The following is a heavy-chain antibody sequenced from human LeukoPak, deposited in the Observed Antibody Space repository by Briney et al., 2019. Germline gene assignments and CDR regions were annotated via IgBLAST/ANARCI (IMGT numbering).Heavy chain of an antibody. J-gene: IGHJ2*01. V-gene: IGHV3-30*04. Sequence: PGGSLRLSCAASGFTFSSYVMHWVRQAPGKGLEWVAIISYDGSNEYYADSVKGRFTISRDNAKNTLYLQMNSLRAEDTAVYYCSTVAGRDWYFDLWGRGTLVTVSS. D-gene: IGHD6-19*01. CDR2: ISYDGSNE. CDR3: STVAGRDWYFDL. CDR1: GFTFSSYV.